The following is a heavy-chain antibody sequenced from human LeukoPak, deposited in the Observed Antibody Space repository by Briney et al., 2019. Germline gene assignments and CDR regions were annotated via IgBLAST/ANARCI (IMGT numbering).Heavy chain of an antibody. Sequence: GGSLRLSCTASGFTFSSYAMYWARQAPGKGLEWVAVVSSDLINKYYADSVKGRFTVSRDNAKNSLYLQMNSLRAEDTAVYYCVPDAFDIWGQGTMVTVSS. CDR3: VPDAFDI. V-gene: IGHV3-30-3*01. CDR2: VSSDLINK. CDR1: GFTFSSYA. J-gene: IGHJ3*02.